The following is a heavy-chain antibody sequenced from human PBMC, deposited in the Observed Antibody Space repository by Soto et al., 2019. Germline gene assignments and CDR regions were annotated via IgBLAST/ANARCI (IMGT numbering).Heavy chain of an antibody. CDR2: IWYDGSNK. CDR3: ASPLATTPFHY. Sequence: QVQLVESGGGVVQPGRSLRLSCAASGFTFSSYGMHWVRQAPGKGLEWVAVIWYDGSNKYYADSVKGRFTISRDNSKNTLYLQMNSLRAEDTAGYYCASPLATTPFHYWGQGTLVTVSS. D-gene: IGHD1-26*01. CDR1: GFTFSSYG. V-gene: IGHV3-33*01. J-gene: IGHJ4*02.